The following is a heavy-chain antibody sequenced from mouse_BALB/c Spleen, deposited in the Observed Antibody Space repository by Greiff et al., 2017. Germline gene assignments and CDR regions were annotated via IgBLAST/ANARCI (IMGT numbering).Heavy chain of an antibody. CDR1: GYTFTSYN. J-gene: IGHJ2*01. Sequence: LQQPGAELVKPGASVKMSCKASGYTFTSYNMHWVKQTPGQGLEWIGAIYPGNGDTSYNQKFKGKATLTADKSSSTAYMQLSSLTSEDSAVYYCARGYDFFDYWGQGTTLTVSS. CDR2: IYPGNGDT. CDR3: ARGYDFFDY. V-gene: IGHV1-12*01. D-gene: IGHD2-4*01.